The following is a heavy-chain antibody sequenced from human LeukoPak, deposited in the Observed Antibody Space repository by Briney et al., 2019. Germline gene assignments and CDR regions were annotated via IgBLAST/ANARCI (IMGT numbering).Heavy chain of an antibody. V-gene: IGHV1-69*04. CDR3: ARGPLIAAAGVYYYYYGMDV. CDR1: GGTFSSYA. CDR2: IIPILGIA. Sequence: SVKVSCKASGGTFSSYAISWVRQAPGQGLEWMGRIIPILGIANYAQKFQGRVTITADKTTSTAYMELSSLRSEDTAVYYCARGPLIAAAGVYYYYYGMDVWGQGTTVTVSS. J-gene: IGHJ6*02. D-gene: IGHD6-13*01.